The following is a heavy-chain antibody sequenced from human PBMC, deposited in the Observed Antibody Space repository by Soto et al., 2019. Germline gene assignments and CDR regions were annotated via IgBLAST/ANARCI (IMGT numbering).Heavy chain of an antibody. Sequence: EAQLLETGGGLVQPGGSLRLSCAASGFIFSTYAMNWVRQAPGKGLEWVSAISSSGGSTFYAESVRGRFTISRYKSVNPLYLQMSSLGTEDTAVYYCADPRFYGVFDAVDIWGHVTTV. CDR1: GFIFSTYA. CDR2: ISSSGGST. CDR3: ADPRFYGVFDAVDI. D-gene: IGHD3-3*01. V-gene: IGHV3-23*01. J-gene: IGHJ3*02.